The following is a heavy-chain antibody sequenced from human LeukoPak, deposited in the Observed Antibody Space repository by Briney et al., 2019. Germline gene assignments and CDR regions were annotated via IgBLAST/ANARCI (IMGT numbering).Heavy chain of an antibody. CDR1: GYSFTTYW. CDR3: ARRGYDSSGYTDAFDI. D-gene: IGHD3-22*01. J-gene: IGHJ3*02. Sequence: ESLKISCKALGYSFTTYWIAWVRQMPGRGLDWMGIIYPGDSDTTYSPSFQGQVTISVDKPISTAYLQWSSLKASDTAMYHCARRGYDSSGYTDAFDIWGQGTMVTVSS. CDR2: IYPGDSDT. V-gene: IGHV5-51*04.